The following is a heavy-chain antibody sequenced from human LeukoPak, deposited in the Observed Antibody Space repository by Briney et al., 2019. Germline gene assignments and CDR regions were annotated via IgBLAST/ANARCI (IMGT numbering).Heavy chain of an antibody. CDR3: ARVGNTYYYDSSGYIWFDY. CDR2: INPNSGGT. Sequence: GASVKVSCKASGYTFTNYYMHWVRQAPGQGLEWMGWINPNSGGTNYAQKFQGRVTMTRDTSISTAYMELSRLRSDDTAVYYCARVGNTYYYDSSGYIWFDYWGQGTLVTVSS. V-gene: IGHV1-2*02. D-gene: IGHD3-22*01. CDR1: GYTFTNYY. J-gene: IGHJ4*02.